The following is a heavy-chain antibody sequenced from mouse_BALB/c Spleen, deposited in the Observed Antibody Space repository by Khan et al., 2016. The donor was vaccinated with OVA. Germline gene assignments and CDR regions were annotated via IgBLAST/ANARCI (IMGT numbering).Heavy chain of an antibody. Sequence: QVQLKQSGPGLVAPSQSLSITCTVSGFSLTTYDVHWVRQPPGKGLEWLGVILAGGDTNYNSALMSRLSISKDNSKSQVFLKMNSLQTDDTAMYYCSRFYDGYYYTVDYWGQGTSVTVSS. CDR1: GFSLTTYD. D-gene: IGHD2-3*01. V-gene: IGHV2-9*02. CDR2: ILAGGDT. CDR3: SRFYDGYYYTVDY. J-gene: IGHJ4*01.